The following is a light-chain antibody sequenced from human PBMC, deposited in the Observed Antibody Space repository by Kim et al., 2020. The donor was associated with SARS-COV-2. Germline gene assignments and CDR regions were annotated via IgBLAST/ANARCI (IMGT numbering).Light chain of an antibody. CDR3: QHYVSPPFT. Sequence: EIVLTQSPGVLSLSPGERVTLSCRASQTVSNSYLAWYQQKPGQAPRLLIYRASSRATGIPDRFTGSGSGTDFTLTISRLEPEDFAVYYCQHYVSPPFTFGGGTKVEIK. CDR1: QTVSNSY. CDR2: RAS. V-gene: IGKV3-20*01. J-gene: IGKJ4*01.